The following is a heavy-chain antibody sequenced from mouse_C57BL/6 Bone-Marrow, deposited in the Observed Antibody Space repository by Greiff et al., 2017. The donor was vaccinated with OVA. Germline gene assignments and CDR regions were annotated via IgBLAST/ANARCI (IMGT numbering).Heavy chain of an antibody. Sequence: VQLQQSGAELVRPGTSVKMSCKASGYTFTNYWIGWAKQRPGHGLEGIGDIYPGGGYTNYNEKFKGKATLTADKSSSTAYMQFSSLTSEDSAIYYCARNGFYWYFDVWGTGTTVTVSS. D-gene: IGHD2-2*01. V-gene: IGHV1-63*01. CDR3: ARNGFYWYFDV. CDR1: GYTFTNYW. CDR2: IYPGGGYT. J-gene: IGHJ1*03.